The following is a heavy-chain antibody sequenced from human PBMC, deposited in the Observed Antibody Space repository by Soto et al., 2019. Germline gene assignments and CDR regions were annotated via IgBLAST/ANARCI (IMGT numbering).Heavy chain of an antibody. CDR2: IYPGHSDT. J-gene: IGHJ4*02. CDR3: ARHAGHYDSRGYLYYFGY. V-gene: IGHV5-51*01. CDR1: GYSFTSYW. Sequence: RGESLKISCKGSGYSFTSYWIGWVSQKPGKGLEWMGIIYPGHSDTRYSPSFQGQVTISADKAISTAYLQWSSLKASDTAMYYCARHAGHYDSRGYLYYFGYGGQGTLVTVSS. D-gene: IGHD3-22*01.